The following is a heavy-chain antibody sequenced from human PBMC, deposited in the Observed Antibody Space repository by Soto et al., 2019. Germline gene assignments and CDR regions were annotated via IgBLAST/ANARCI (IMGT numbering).Heavy chain of an antibody. CDR3: ARGSTDSYPGSRIFDF. Sequence: VGSLRLSCVASGLTFGSRAMSWVRQAPGEGLQWVSTITDTGGDAKYADSVRGRFVISRDNSKKTLYLQMTSLTAEDSAMYYCARGSTDSYPGSRIFDFWGRGTLVTVSS. V-gene: IGHV3-23*01. CDR2: ITDTGGDA. CDR1: GLTFGSRA. J-gene: IGHJ4*02. D-gene: IGHD3-10*01.